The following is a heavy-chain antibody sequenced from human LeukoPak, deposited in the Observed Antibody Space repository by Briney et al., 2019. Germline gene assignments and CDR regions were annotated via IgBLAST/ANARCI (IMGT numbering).Heavy chain of an antibody. CDR1: GFTFSSYG. Sequence: PGGSLRLSCAASGFTFSSYGMHWVRQAPGKGLEWVAFIRYDGSNKYYADSVKGRFTISRDNSKNTLYLQMNSLRAEDTAVYYCAKDQVYRRNGNSEVGYFDLWGRGTLVTVSS. D-gene: IGHD4-23*01. CDR3: AKDQVYRRNGNSEVGYFDL. V-gene: IGHV3-30*02. J-gene: IGHJ2*01. CDR2: IRYDGSNK.